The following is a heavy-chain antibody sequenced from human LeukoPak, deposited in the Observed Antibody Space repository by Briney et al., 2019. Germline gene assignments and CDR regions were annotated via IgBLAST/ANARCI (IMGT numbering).Heavy chain of an antibody. V-gene: IGHV3-23*01. CDR1: GFTFSGYA. CDR3: AKAPPDSYYYYYGMDG. Sequence: PGGSLRLSCAASGFTFSGYAMTWVRQAPGKGLEWVSAISGRGGSTYYADSVKGRFTISRDNSKNTLYLQMNSLRAEDTAVYYCAKAPPDSYYYYYGMDGWGQGTTVTVYS. D-gene: IGHD5-18*01. J-gene: IGHJ6*02. CDR2: ISGRGGST.